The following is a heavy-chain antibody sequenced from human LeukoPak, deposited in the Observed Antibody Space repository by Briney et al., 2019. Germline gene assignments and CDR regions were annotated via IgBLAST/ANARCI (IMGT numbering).Heavy chain of an antibody. CDR3: ARARNYDSSGDGPFDV. D-gene: IGHD3-22*01. CDR1: GGSISSSNW. CDR2: IYHSGST. V-gene: IGHV4-4*02. J-gene: IGHJ6*02. Sequence: PSETLSLTCAVSGGSISSSNWWSWVRQPPGKGLEWIGEIYHSGSTNYNPSLKSRVTISVDKSKNQFSLKLSSVTAADTAVYYCARARNYDSSGDGPFDVWGQGTTITVSS.